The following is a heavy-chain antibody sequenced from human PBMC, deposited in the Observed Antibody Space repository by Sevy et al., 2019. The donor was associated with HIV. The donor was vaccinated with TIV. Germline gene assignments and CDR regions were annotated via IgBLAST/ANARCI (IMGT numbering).Heavy chain of an antibody. CDR2: IYRSGST. D-gene: IGHD5-18*01. CDR3: ARRIKRGYSYGEAFDI. CDR1: GGSISSSNW. V-gene: IGHV4-4*02. Sequence: SETLSLTCAVSGGSISSSNWWSWVRQPPGKGLEWIGEIYRSGSTNYNPSLKSRVTISVDKSKNQFSLKLGSVTAADTAVYYCARRIKRGYSYGEAFDIWGQGTMVTVSS. J-gene: IGHJ3*02.